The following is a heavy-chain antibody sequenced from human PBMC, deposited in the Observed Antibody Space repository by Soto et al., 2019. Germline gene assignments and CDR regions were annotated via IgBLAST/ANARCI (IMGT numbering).Heavy chain of an antibody. D-gene: IGHD6-19*01. CDR3: AKGGGVAGPYQFDY. CDR1: GFSFSSYA. Sequence: PVGSLRLSCAASGFSFSSYAMSWVRQAPGKGLEWVSTISGSGGSIYYADSAKGRFTISRDNSKNTLYVQMNSLRAEDTAVYSCAKGGGVAGPYQFDYWGQGTLVTVSS. V-gene: IGHV3-23*01. J-gene: IGHJ4*02. CDR2: ISGSGGSI.